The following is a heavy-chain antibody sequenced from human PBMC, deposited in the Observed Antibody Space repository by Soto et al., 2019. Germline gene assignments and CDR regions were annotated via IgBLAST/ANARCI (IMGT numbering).Heavy chain of an antibody. J-gene: IGHJ3*02. CDR3: AREPMDIAVAGPDDAFDI. D-gene: IGHD6-19*01. CDR2: ISSSSSTI. V-gene: IGHV3-48*01. Sequence: QLGGSLRLSCAASGFTFSSYSMNWVRQAPGKGLEWVSYISSSSSTIYYADSVKGRFTISRDNAKNSLYLQMNSLRAEDTAVYYCAREPMDIAVAGPDDAFDIWGQGTMVTVSS. CDR1: GFTFSSYS.